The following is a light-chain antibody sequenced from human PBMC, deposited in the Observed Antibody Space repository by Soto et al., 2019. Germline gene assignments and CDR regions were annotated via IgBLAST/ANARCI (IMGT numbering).Light chain of an antibody. CDR1: SSDVGGYNY. CDR3: SSYTITSTYV. V-gene: IGLV2-14*01. J-gene: IGLJ1*01. Sequence: QSVLTQPASASGSPGQSITISCTGTSSDVGGYNYVSWYQQHPGKAPKLMIYEVSDRPSGVSNRFSGSESGNTASLTISGLQAEDEADYYCSSYTITSTYVFGTGTKVTVL. CDR2: EVS.